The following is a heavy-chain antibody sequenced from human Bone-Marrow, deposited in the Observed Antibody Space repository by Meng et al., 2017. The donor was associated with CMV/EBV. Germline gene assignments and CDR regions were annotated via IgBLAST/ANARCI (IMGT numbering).Heavy chain of an antibody. D-gene: IGHD1-1*01. CDR1: GFTFSSYA. CDR3: AKDSGTTGDLFDY. J-gene: IGHJ4*02. V-gene: IGHV3-23*03. CDR2: IYSGGST. Sequence: GESLKISCAASGFTFSSYAMSWVRQAPGKGLEWVSVIYSGGSTYYADSVKGRFTISRDNSKNTLYLQMNSLRAEDTAVYYCAKDSGTTGDLFDYWGQGTLVTVSS.